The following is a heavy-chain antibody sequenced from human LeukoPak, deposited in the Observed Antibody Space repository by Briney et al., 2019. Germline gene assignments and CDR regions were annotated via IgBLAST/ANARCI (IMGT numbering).Heavy chain of an antibody. V-gene: IGHV3-9*01. J-gene: IGHJ2*01. D-gene: IGHD2-15*01. CDR3: ARVVGLWYFDL. Sequence: GGSLRLSCAASGFTFDDYAMHWVRQAPGKGLEWVSGISWNSGNIGYADSVKGRFTISRDNAKNSLYLQMNSLRAEDTALYYCARVVGLWYFDLWGRGTLVSVSS. CDR1: GFTFDDYA. CDR2: ISWNSGNI.